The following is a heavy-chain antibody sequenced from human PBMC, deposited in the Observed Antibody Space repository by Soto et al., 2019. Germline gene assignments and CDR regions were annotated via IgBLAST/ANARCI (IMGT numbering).Heavy chain of an antibody. Sequence: ASETLSLTCTVSGGSISSGSYYWSWIRQYPGKGLEWIGYIYYSGSTYYNPSLKSRVTISRDTSKNQFSLKLSSVTAADTAVYYCARSLGTMVYFDYWGQGTLVTVSS. CDR3: ARSLGTMVYFDY. V-gene: IGHV4-31*03. D-gene: IGHD3-10*01. CDR1: GGSISSGSYY. J-gene: IGHJ4*02. CDR2: IYYSGST.